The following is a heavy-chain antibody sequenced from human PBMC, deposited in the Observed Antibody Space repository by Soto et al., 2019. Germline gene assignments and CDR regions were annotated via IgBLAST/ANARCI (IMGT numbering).Heavy chain of an antibody. J-gene: IGHJ4*02. D-gene: IGHD6-13*01. CDR2: ISYDGSNK. V-gene: IGHV3-30*18. Sequence: QVQLVESGGGVVQPGRSLRLSCAASGFTFSSYGMHWVRQAPGKGLEWVAVISYDGSNKYYADSVKGRFTISRDNSKNTLYLQKISLRAEDTAVYYCAKRSIAAACLDYWGQGTLVTVSS. CDR3: AKRSIAAACLDY. CDR1: GFTFSSYG.